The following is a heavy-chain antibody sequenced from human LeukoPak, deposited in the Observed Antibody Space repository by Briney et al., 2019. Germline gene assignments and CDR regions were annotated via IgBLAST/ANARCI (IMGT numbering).Heavy chain of an antibody. D-gene: IGHD4-17*01. CDR1: GGSFSGYH. CDR3: ARGIYGDYYFDY. CDR2: FNHSGST. J-gene: IGHJ4*02. Sequence: SETLSLTCAVYGGSFSGYHWSWIRQPPGKGLEWIGEFNHSGSTNYNPSLKSRVTIALDTSKNQFSLKLSSVTAADTAMYYCARGIYGDYYFDYWGQGTLVTVSS. V-gene: IGHV4-34*01.